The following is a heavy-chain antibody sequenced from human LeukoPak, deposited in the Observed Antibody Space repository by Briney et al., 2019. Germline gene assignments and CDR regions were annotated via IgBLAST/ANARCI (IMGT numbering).Heavy chain of an antibody. Sequence: SETLSLTCTVSGGSISSYYWSWIRQPPGKGLEWIGYIDYSGSTIHNPSLKSRVTISVTTSKSQFSLQLTSVTAADTAVYYCARSGGLYTSTWYFHRWGQGTLVTVSS. V-gene: IGHV4-59*01. CDR1: GGSISSYY. CDR3: ARSGGLYTSTWYFHR. CDR2: IDYSGST. D-gene: IGHD6-13*01. J-gene: IGHJ1*01.